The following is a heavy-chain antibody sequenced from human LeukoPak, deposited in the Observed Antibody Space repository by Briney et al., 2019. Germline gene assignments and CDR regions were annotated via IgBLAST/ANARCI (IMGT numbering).Heavy chain of an antibody. CDR1: GGSISSSNW. Sequence: PSETLSLTCAVSGGSISSSNWWSWVRQPPGKGLEWIGEIYHSGSTNYNPSLKSRVTISVDKSKNQFSLKLSSVTAADTAVYYCARGPPDCSSTSCYAFDAFDIWGQGTMVTVSS. D-gene: IGHD2-2*01. V-gene: IGHV4-4*02. J-gene: IGHJ3*02. CDR2: IYHSGST. CDR3: ARGPPDCSSTSCYAFDAFDI.